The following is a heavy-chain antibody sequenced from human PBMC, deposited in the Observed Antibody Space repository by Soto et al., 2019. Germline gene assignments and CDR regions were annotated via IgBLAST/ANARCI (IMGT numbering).Heavy chain of an antibody. V-gene: IGHV4-31*03. CDR1: GDPLSSNNYY. CDR3: ATDVSDSHRIEQFQN. CDR2: IHYSGDS. Sequence: TMPLTCTVIGDPLSSNNYYWSWIRQRPGKGLAWLGYIHYSGDSSDNLSLTSRITMSMDVSKNPFSLNLWSVSAADTASNYRATDVSDSHRIEQFQNWGQETL. J-gene: IGHJ4*02. D-gene: IGHD1-26*01.